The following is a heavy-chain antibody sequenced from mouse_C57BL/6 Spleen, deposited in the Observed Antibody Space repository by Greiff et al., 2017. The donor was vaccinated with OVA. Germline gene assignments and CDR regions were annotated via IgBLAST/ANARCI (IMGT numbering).Heavy chain of an antibody. V-gene: IGHV5-6*01. CDR2: ISSGGSYT. CDR1: GFTFSSYG. Sequence: EVMLVESGGDLVKPGGSLKLSCAASGFTFSSYGMSWVRQTPDKRLEWVATISSGGSYTYYPDSVKGRFTISRDNAKNTLYLQMSSLKSEDTAMYYCARHRDDYAFAYWGQGTLVTVSA. J-gene: IGHJ3*01. CDR3: ARHRDDYAFAY. D-gene: IGHD2-4*01.